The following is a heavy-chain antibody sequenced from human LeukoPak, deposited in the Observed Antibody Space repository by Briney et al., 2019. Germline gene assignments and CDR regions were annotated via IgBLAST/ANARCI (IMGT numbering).Heavy chain of an antibody. V-gene: IGHV3-7*04. CDR1: GFTFSNYW. Sequence: GGSLRLSCAASGFTFSNYWMNWVRQAPGKGLEWVANIKQDGSAKYYVDSVKGRFTISRDNAKNSLYLQMNSLGAEYTAVYYCARTIREQWLTIDYWGQGTLVTFSS. CDR2: IKQDGSAK. D-gene: IGHD6-19*01. CDR3: ARTIREQWLTIDY. J-gene: IGHJ4*02.